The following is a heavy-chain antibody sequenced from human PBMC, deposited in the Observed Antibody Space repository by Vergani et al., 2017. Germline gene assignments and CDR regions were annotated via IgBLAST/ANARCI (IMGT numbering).Heavy chain of an antibody. CDR1: GGTFSSYA. CDR2: IIPILGIE. J-gene: IGHJ4*02. V-gene: IGHV1-69*04. Sequence: QVQLVQSGAEVKKPGSSVKVSCKASGGTFSSYAISWVRQAPGQGLEWMGRIIPILGIENYAQKFQGRVTITADKSTSTAYMEMSSLRSEDTAVYYCAIWWHTYYYDSSGYYSDYWGQGTLVTVSS. CDR3: AIWWHTYYYDSSGYYSDY. D-gene: IGHD3-22*01.